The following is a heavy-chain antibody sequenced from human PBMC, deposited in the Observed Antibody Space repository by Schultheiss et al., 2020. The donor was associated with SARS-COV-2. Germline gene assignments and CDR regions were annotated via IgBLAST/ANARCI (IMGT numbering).Heavy chain of an antibody. V-gene: IGHV3-66*01. CDR3: ARSLSIAVAGTHYFDY. CDR1: GFTVSSNY. CDR2: IYSGGST. J-gene: IGHJ4*02. Sequence: GGSLRLSCAASGFTVSSNYMSWVRQAPGKGLEWVSVIYSGGSTYYADSVKGRFTISRDNAKNTLYLQMNSLRAEDTAVYYCARSLSIAVAGTHYFDYWGQGTLVTVSS. D-gene: IGHD6-19*01.